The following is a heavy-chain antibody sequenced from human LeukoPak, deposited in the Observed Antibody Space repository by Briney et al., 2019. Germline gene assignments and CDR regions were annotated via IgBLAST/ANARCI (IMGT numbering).Heavy chain of an antibody. CDR1: GGSISSTNW. V-gene: IGHV4-4*02. J-gene: IGHJ4*02. Sequence: PSETLSLTCGISGGSISSTNWGGWVRQPPGQGLEWIGEISLTGETNYNPSLNGRVTMSLDKSRNQLSLKLTSVTAADTAIYYCSRESGAFCPFGYWGQGTLVIVPP. D-gene: IGHD1-26*01. CDR3: SRESGAFCPFGY. CDR2: ISLTGET.